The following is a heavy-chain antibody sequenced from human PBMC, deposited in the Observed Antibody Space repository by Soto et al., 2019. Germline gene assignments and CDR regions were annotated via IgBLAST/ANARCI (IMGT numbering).Heavy chain of an antibody. V-gene: IGHV1-2*02. D-gene: IGHD1-7*01. Sequence: QVQLVQSGAEVRKPGASVKISCKSSGFTFTRFYIHWVRQVPGQGLEWMGWINPNSGGTNYVQRFQGRVTMTKDTSINAAYMELSGLKSDDTAVYFCARATITGTIIDYWGQGTMVTVSS. CDR2: INPNSGGT. CDR3: ARATITGTIIDY. J-gene: IGHJ4*02. CDR1: GFTFTRFY.